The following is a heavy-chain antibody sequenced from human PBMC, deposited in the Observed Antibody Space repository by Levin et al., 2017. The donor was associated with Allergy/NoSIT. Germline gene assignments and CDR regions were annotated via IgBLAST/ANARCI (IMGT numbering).Heavy chain of an antibody. CDR2: ISHDGSSK. J-gene: IGHJ4*02. Sequence: SGGSLRLSCAASGFTFSLFPMHWVRQAPGKGLEWVAVISHDGSSKNYADSVKGRFTISRDNSKNTVSLQMNSLRAEDTAVYYCARGGNWNYFDYWGQGTVVTVSS. D-gene: IGHD1-1*01. CDR1: GFTFSLFP. V-gene: IGHV3-30-3*01. CDR3: ARGGNWNYFDY.